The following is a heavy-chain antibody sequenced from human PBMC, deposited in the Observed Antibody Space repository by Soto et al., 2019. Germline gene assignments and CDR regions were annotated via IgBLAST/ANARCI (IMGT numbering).Heavy chain of an antibody. J-gene: IGHJ3*02. D-gene: IGHD3-22*01. Sequence: ASVKVSCKASGYTFTSYYMHWVRQAPGQGLEWMGIINPSGGSTSYAQKFQGRVTMTRDTSTSTVYMELSSLRSEDTAVYYCARGGYYYDSTGSHDPFDIWGQGTMVTVSS. CDR1: GYTFTSYY. V-gene: IGHV1-46*01. CDR2: INPSGGST. CDR3: ARGGYYYDSTGSHDPFDI.